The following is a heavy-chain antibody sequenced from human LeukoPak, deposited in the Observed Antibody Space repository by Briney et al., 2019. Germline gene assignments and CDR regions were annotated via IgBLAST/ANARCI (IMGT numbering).Heavy chain of an antibody. V-gene: IGHV4-39*01. CDR2: IYYSGNT. CDR1: GGSIRGYY. Sequence: MALETLSLTCTVSGGSIRGYYWSWIRQPPGKGLEWIGGIYYSGNTYYNPSLKSRVTISVDTSKNQFSLKLSSVTAADTAVYYCARLNQGNRFDYWGQGTLVTVSS. J-gene: IGHJ4*02. D-gene: IGHD1-14*01. CDR3: ARLNQGNRFDY.